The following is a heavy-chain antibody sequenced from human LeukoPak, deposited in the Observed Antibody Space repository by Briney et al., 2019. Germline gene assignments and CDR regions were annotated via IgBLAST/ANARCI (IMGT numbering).Heavy chain of an antibody. V-gene: IGHV3-30*18. D-gene: IGHD6-19*01. Sequence: GGSLRLSCAASGFTFSSYGMHWVRQAPGKGLEWVAVISYDGSNKYYADSVKGRFTISRGNSKNTLYLQMNSLRAEDTAVYYCAKVLGSGWYYYYYGMDVWGQGTTVTVSS. CDR2: ISYDGSNK. J-gene: IGHJ6*02. CDR1: GFTFSSYG. CDR3: AKVLGSGWYYYYYGMDV.